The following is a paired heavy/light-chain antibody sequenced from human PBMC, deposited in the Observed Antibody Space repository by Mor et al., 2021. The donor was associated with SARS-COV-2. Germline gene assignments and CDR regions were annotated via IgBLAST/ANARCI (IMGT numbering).Light chain of an antibody. Sequence: DIQLTQSPSFLSASVGDRVTITCRASQGISSYLAWYQQKPGKAPKLLIYAASTLQSGVPSRFSGSGSGTEFTLTISSLQPEDFATYYCQRLNTYLYTFGQGTKLEIK. CDR1: QGISSY. V-gene: IGKV1-9*01. CDR2: AAS. J-gene: IGKJ2*01. CDR3: QRLNTYLYT.
Heavy chain of an antibody. CDR1: GFSLSTSGVG. J-gene: IGHJ4*02. V-gene: IGHV2-5*02. CDR3: AHRGGDLAFDY. D-gene: IGHD2-21*02. CDR2: IYWDDDK. Sequence: QITLKESGPTLVKPTQTLTLTCTFSGFSLSTSGVGVGWIRQPPGKALEWLALIYWDDDKRYSPSLKSRLTITKDTSKNQVVLTLTNMDPVDTATYYCAHRGGDLAFDYWGQGTLVTVSS.